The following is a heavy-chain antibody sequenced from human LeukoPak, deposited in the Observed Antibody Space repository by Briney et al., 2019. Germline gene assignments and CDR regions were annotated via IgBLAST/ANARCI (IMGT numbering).Heavy chain of an antibody. V-gene: IGHV4-39*02. J-gene: IGHJ3*02. CDR1: GGSISSNNYY. CDR3: ARGGYCSSTSCRVGNALDI. D-gene: IGHD2-2*01. CDR2: LYHTGSA. Sequence: SETLSLTCTVSGGSISSNNYYWGWIRQPPGKGLEWIGSLYHTGSAYYNPSLKSRVTISMDVSKNHFSLKLSSVTAADTAVYYCARGGYCSSTSCRVGNALDIWGQGTMVTVSS.